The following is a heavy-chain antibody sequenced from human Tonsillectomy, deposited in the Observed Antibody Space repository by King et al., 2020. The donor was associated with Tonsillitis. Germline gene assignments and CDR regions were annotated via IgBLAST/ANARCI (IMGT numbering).Heavy chain of an antibody. CDR2: IKPDGSAK. CDR1: GFTFISSW. CDR3: ARDQAYSSFDY. Sequence: VQLVESGGGLVQPGGSLKLSCAASGFTFISSWMTWGRQAPGKGLQWVAPIKPDGSAKYYAGAVKARFTVSRDNAKNSLDLQMNSLRSADTALYYCARDQAYSSFDYWGQGTLVTVSS. V-gene: IGHV3-7*04. J-gene: IGHJ4*02. D-gene: IGHD6-19*01.